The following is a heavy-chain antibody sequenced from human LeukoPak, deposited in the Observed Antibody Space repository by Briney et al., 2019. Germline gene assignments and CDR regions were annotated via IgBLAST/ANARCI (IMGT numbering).Heavy chain of an antibody. D-gene: IGHD1-26*01. Sequence: GGSLRLSCAASGFTFSNAWMTWIRQAPGKGLEWVGRIISKTDGGTTEYAAPVKGRFTISRDDSKDTVYLQMNSLKTEDTAVYYCTTESNGSHGPHWGQGTLVTVSS. CDR1: GFTFSNAW. CDR2: IISKTDGGTT. J-gene: IGHJ4*02. V-gene: IGHV3-15*01. CDR3: TTESNGSHGPH.